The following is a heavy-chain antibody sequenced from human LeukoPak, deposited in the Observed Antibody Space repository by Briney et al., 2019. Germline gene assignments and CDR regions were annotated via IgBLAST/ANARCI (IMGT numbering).Heavy chain of an antibody. D-gene: IGHD4-17*01. Sequence: TGGSLRLSCAAPGFTFSSYAMSWVRQAPGKGLEWVSAISGSGGSTYNADSVKGRFTISRDNSKNTLYLQMNSLRAEDTAVYYCAKTHGATDYWGQGTLVTVSS. CDR3: AKTHGATDY. CDR1: GFTFSSYA. V-gene: IGHV3-23*01. CDR2: ISGSGGST. J-gene: IGHJ4*02.